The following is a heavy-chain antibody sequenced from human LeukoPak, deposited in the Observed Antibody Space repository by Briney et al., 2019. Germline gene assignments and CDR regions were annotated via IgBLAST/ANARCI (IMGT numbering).Heavy chain of an antibody. V-gene: IGHV3-48*03. CDR2: ISSSGSTI. J-gene: IGHJ6*03. CDR1: GFTFSSYE. CDR3: AREPYGSGSYEPPRFYYYYMDV. D-gene: IGHD3-10*01. Sequence: PGGSLRLSCAASGFTFSSYEMNWVRQAPGKGLEWVSYISSSGSTIYYADSVKGRFTISRDNAKNSLYLQMNSLRAEDTAVYYCAREPYGSGSYEPPRFYYYYMDVWGKGTTVTASS.